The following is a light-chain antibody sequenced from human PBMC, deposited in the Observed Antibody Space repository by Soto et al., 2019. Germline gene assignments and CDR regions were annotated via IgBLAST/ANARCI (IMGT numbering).Light chain of an antibody. CDR2: DAS. CDR1: QSVSSY. CDR3: QQRSNWPT. V-gene: IGKV3-11*01. Sequence: EIVLTQSPATLSLSPGERATHSCRASQSVSSYLAWYQQKPGQAPRLLIYDASNRATGIPARFSGSGSGTDFTLTISSLEPEDFAVYYCQQRSNWPTFGQGTKVEIQ. J-gene: IGKJ1*01.